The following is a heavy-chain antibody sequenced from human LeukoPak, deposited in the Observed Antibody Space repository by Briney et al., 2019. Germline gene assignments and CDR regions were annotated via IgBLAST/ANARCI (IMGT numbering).Heavy chain of an antibody. V-gene: IGHV3-33*01. CDR3: ARDVKKVYGDYFDY. CDR1: GFTFSDAG. J-gene: IGHJ4*02. Sequence: GGSLRLSCAASGFTFSDAGMVWVRQAPGKGLEWVAFIWFDGSNGHFADSVQGRFTFSRDNSRKILYLQMNSLRPEDTALYYCARDVKKVYGDYFDYWGQGTLVTVSS. D-gene: IGHD4-17*01. CDR2: IWFDGSNG.